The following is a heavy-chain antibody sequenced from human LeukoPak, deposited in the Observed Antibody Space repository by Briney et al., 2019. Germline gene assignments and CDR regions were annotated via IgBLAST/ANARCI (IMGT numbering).Heavy chain of an antibody. CDR2: ISYDGSNK. CDR3: AKEGLALGYSSSWYEGYYGMDV. J-gene: IGHJ6*02. V-gene: IGHV3-30*18. CDR1: GFTFSSYG. D-gene: IGHD6-13*01. Sequence: GRSLRLSCAASGFTFSSYGMHWVRQAPGKGLEWVAVISYDGSNKYYADSVKGRFTISRDNSKNTLYLQMNSLRAEDTAVYYCAKEGLALGYSSSWYEGYYGMDVWGQGTTVTVSS.